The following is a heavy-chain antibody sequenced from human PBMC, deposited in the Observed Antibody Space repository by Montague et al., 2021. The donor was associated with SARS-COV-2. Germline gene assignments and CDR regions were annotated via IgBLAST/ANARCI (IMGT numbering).Heavy chain of an antibody. CDR2: IYASGGT. V-gene: IGHV4-4*07. CDR1: GDSISSFY. Sequence: SETRSLTCTVSGDSISSFYWNWIRQPAGKGLEWIGRIYASGGTNYNPSLKSRVTMSVDTSKNQFSLKLNSVTAADTAVYYCGRGVVAATPVVDYWGRGTPVTVSS. J-gene: IGHJ4*02. D-gene: IGHD2-15*01. CDR3: GRGVVAATPVVDY.